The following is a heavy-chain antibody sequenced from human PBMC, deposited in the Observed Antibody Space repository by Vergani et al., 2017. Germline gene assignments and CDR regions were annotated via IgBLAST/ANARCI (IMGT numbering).Heavy chain of an antibody. CDR3: ARDIGRRRRDGYNYGDY. J-gene: IGHJ4*02. Sequence: QVQLVESGGGVVQPGRSLRLSCAASGFTFSSYGMHWVRQAPGKGLEWVAVIWYDGSNKYYADSVKGRFTISRDNSKNTLYLQMNSLRAEDTAVYYCARDIGRRRRDGYNYGDYWGQGTLVTVSS. D-gene: IGHD5-24*01. V-gene: IGHV3-33*01. CDR2: IWYDGSNK. CDR1: GFTFSSYG.